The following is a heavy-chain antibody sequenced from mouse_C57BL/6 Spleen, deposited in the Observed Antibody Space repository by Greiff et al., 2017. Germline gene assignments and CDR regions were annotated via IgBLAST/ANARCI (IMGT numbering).Heavy chain of an antibody. CDR1: GFTFSSYA. CDR2: ISSGGDYI. J-gene: IGHJ4*01. D-gene: IGHD2-5*01. V-gene: IGHV5-9-1*02. Sequence: EVKVEESGEGLVKPGGSLKLSCAASGFTFSSYAMSWVRQTPEKRLEWVAYISSGGDYIYYADTVKGRFTISRDNARNTLYLQMSSLKSEDTAMYYCTRDKNSNFPMDYWGQGTSVTVSS. CDR3: TRDKNSNFPMDY.